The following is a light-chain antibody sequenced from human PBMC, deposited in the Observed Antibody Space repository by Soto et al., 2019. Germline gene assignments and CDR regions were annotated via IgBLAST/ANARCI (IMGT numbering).Light chain of an antibody. J-gene: IGKJ4*01. Sequence: DIQMTQSPSSLSASVGDRVTITCRASQAISNSLAWYQQKLGKVPKLLIYAASTLQSGVPSRFSGSGSGTDFTLTISSLQPEDVATYYCQKYNSAPLTCGGGTKVEIK. V-gene: IGKV1-27*01. CDR2: AAS. CDR1: QAISNS. CDR3: QKYNSAPLT.